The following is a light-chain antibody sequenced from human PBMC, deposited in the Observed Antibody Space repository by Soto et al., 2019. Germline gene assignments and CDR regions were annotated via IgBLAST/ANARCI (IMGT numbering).Light chain of an antibody. V-gene: IGKV1-27*01. J-gene: IGKJ4*01. Sequence: DIQMTQSPSSLSASLGVRVTITCRASQGIGIYLAWCQQRPGKVPKLLIYAASTLQSGVPSRFSGSGSGTDFTLTISSLQPEDVATYYCQKYNSAPLTFGAGTKVDIK. CDR1: QGIGIY. CDR2: AAS. CDR3: QKYNSAPLT.